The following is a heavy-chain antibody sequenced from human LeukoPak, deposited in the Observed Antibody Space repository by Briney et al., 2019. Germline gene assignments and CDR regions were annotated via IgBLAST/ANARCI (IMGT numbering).Heavy chain of an antibody. CDR1: GGTFTSYD. J-gene: IGHJ5*02. V-gene: IGHV1-8*03. D-gene: IGHD3-10*01. Sequence: ASVKVSCKASGGTFTSYDINWARQATGQGLEWMGWMNPDSGNTGYAQKFQGRVTITRNTSISTAYMELSSLRSEDTAVYYCARGDSVLLWFGELRVGFDPWGQGTLVTVSS. CDR3: ARGDSVLLWFGELRVGFDP. CDR2: MNPDSGNT.